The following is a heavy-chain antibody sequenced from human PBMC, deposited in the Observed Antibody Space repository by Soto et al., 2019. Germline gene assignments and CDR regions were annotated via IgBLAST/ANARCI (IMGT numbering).Heavy chain of an antibody. CDR2: INPNSGGT. D-gene: IGHD3-3*01. Sequence: ASVKVSCKASGYTFTGYYMHWVRQAPGQGLEWMGWINPNSGGTNYAQKFQGWVTMTRDTSISTAYMELSRLRSDDTAVYYCARSRGTIFGVVSTADAFDIWGQGTMVTVS. V-gene: IGHV1-2*04. CDR3: ARSRGTIFGVVSTADAFDI. J-gene: IGHJ3*02. CDR1: GYTFTGYY.